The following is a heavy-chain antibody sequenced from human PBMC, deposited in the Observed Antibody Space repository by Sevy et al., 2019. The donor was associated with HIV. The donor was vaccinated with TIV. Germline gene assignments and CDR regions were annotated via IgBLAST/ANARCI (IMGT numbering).Heavy chain of an antibody. CDR2: IWNDGSNK. CDR1: GFTFSNYG. D-gene: IGHD1-26*01. V-gene: IGHV3-33*01. J-gene: IGHJ4*02. Sequence: GGSLRLSCAASGFTFSNYGMHWVRQAPGKGLEWVAVIWNDGSNKYYADSVKGRFTISRDNSKNTLYLQMNSLRVEDTAVYYCARGRVGATRHFDYWGQGTLVTVSS. CDR3: ARGRVGATRHFDY.